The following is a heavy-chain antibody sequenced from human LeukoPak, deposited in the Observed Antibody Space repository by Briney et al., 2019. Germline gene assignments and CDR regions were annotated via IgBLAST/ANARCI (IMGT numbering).Heavy chain of an antibody. J-gene: IGHJ4*02. CDR2: IYTSGST. D-gene: IGHD5-12*01. Sequence: ASETLSLTCTVSGGSISSGSYYWSWIRQPAGKGLEWIGRIYTSGSTNYNPSLKSRVTISVDKSKNQFSLKLSSVTAADTAVYYCARGPVDIVATITRFDYWGQGALVTISS. CDR1: GGSISSGSYY. CDR3: ARGPVDIVATITRFDY. V-gene: IGHV4-61*02.